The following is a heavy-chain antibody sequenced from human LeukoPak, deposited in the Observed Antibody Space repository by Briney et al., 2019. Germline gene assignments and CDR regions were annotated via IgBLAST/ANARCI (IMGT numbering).Heavy chain of an antibody. CDR3: VRDDDRPDNGLDY. Sequence: PGTSLSLSCAASGFTFSSYAMHWVRQAPGKGLEWVSSISSSSSYIYYADSVKGRFTISRDNAKNSLYLQMNSLRAEDTAVYYCVRDDDRPDNGLDYWGQGTLVTVSS. V-gene: IGHV3-21*01. J-gene: IGHJ4*02. D-gene: IGHD3-22*01. CDR1: GFTFSSYA. CDR2: ISSSSSYI.